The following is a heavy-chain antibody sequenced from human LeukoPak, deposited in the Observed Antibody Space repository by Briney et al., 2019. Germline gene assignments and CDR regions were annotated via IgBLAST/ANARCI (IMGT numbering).Heavy chain of an antibody. J-gene: IGHJ4*02. D-gene: IGHD1-1*01. Sequence: PGGSLRLSCAVSGFTFSSYWMSWVRQAPGKGLEWVANIKQDGSEKYYVDSVKGRFTISRDNAKNSLYLQMNSLRAEDTAVYYCAREFPSTTASYYFDYWGQGTLVTVSS. CDR1: GFTFSSYW. V-gene: IGHV3-7*01. CDR3: AREFPSTTASYYFDY. CDR2: IKQDGSEK.